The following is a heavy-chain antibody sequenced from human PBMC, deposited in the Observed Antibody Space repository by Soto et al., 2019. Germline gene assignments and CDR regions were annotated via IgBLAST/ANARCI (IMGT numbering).Heavy chain of an antibody. V-gene: IGHV3-23*01. J-gene: IGHJ6*02. CDR1: GFTFSGYA. Sequence: GGSLRLSCVASGFTFSGYAMSWVRQAPGKGLEWVSTISGSGDTTHYADSVKGRFAISRDNSRNTVFLQMNSLGAEDTAIYYCAKSNQIFGVLIDYFYYGMEVWGHGTTVTVSS. CDR3: AKSNQIFGVLIDYFYYGMEV. CDR2: ISGSGDTT. D-gene: IGHD3-3*01.